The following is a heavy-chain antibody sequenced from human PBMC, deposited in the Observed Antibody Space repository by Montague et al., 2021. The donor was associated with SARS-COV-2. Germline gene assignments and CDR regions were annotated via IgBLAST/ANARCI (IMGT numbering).Heavy chain of an antibody. CDR2: IKQSGRT. CDR3: ARGHLSVSMIVVVFTSVSYYFDY. Sequence: SETLSLTCAVYGGSFGDDHWSWIRQPPGKGLEWIGDIKQSGRTNYNPSLKSRVTISVDTSKNQFSLKVTSVTAADTAVYFCARGHLSVSMIVVVFTSVSYYFDYWGQGAQVTVSS. D-gene: IGHD3-22*01. V-gene: IGHV4-34*01. CDR1: GGSFGDDH. J-gene: IGHJ4*02.